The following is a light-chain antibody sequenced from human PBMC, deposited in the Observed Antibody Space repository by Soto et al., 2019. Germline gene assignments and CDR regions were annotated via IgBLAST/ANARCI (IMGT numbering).Light chain of an antibody. CDR2: AAS. CDR1: QSIVTY. J-gene: IGKJ5*01. V-gene: IGKV1-39*01. Sequence: DIQMTQSPSSLSASVGDRVTITCRASQSIVTYLNWYLQKPGKAPKLLIYAASNLQSGVPSRFSGSGSGTDFSLTISSLQPEDFATYYCQQSYSPPPITFGQGTRLEIK. CDR3: QQSYSPPPIT.